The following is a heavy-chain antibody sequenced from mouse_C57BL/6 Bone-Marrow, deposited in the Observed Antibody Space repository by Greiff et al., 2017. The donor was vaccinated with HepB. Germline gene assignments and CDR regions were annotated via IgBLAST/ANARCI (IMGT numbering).Heavy chain of an antibody. V-gene: IGHV1-62-2*01. CDR3: ARHDGAYYSTYYFDY. D-gene: IGHD2-5*01. CDR2: FYPGSGSI. Sequence: VKLQQSGAELVKPRASVKLSCKASGYTFTEYTIHWVKQRSGQGLEWIGWFYPGSGSIKYNEKFKDKATLTADKSSSTVYMELSRLTSEDSAVYFCARHDGAYYSTYYFDYWGQGTTLTVSS. CDR1: GYTFTEYT. J-gene: IGHJ2*01.